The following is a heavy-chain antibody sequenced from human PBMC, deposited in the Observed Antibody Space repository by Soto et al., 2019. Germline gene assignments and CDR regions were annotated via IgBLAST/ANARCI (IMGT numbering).Heavy chain of an antibody. CDR3: ARDLGTNWFDP. Sequence: EVQLVESGGGLVQPGGSLRLSCAASGFTFSSYDMHWVRQATGKGLEWVSAIGTAGDTYYPGSVKGRFTISRENAKNSLYLQMNSLRAGDTAVYYCARDLGTNWFDPWGQGTLVTVSS. CDR2: IGTAGDT. V-gene: IGHV3-13*01. CDR1: GFTFSSYD. J-gene: IGHJ5*02. D-gene: IGHD3-10*01.